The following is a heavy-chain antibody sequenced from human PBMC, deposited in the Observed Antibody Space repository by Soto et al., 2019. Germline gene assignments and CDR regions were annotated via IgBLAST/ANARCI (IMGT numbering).Heavy chain of an antibody. D-gene: IGHD3-10*01. CDR3: AKLGIYYGSGSYYNRLRQPIDY. V-gene: IGHV3-23*01. CDR2: ISGSGGST. J-gene: IGHJ4*02. CDR1: GFTFSSYA. Sequence: GGSLRLSCAASGFTFSSYAMSWVRQAPGKGLEWVSAISGSGGSTYYADSVKGRFTVSRDNSKNTLYLQMNSLRAEDTAVYYCAKLGIYYGSGSYYNRLRQPIDYWGQGTLVTVSS.